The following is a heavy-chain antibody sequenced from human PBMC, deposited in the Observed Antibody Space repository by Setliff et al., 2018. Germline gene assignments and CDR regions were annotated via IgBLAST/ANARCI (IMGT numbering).Heavy chain of an antibody. D-gene: IGHD3-10*01. V-gene: IGHV5-51*01. CDR1: GFSFTVFW. CDR3: ARQKSTGSGNNWFDP. J-gene: IGHJ5*02. CDR2: IYAGDSDT. Sequence: GESLKISCKGSGFSFTVFWIGWVRQMPGEGLEWMGLIYAGDSDTRYNPSFQGRVTMSADKSINTAYLQWSSLKASDTAIYYCARQKSTGSGNNWFDPWGQGTLVTVSS.